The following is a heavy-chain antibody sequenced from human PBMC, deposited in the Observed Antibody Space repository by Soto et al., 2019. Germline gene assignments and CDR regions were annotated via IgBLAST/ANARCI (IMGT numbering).Heavy chain of an antibody. D-gene: IGHD3-3*01. Sequence: WVGGVRQMHKKGLEWMGRIDPSDSYTNYSPSFQGHVTISADKSISTAYLQWSSLRTEDTAVYYCAKDWREGLPGDAFDIWGQGTMVTVSS. J-gene: IGHJ3*02. V-gene: IGHV5-10-1*01. CDR2: IDPSDSYT. CDR3: AKDWREGLPGDAFDI. CDR1: W.